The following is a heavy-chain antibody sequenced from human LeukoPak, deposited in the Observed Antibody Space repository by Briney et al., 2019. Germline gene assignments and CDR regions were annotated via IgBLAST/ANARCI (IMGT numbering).Heavy chain of an antibody. Sequence: GGSLRLSCEASGFTFTTYWMSWVRQAPGKGLEWVANIKPDGSESYYSDSVKGRFTVSRDSAKNSLYLQMNSLRADDTAVYYCAKDQRWESPHYLDSWGQGTLVTVSS. CDR2: IKPDGSES. CDR3: AKDQRWESPHYLDS. J-gene: IGHJ4*02. V-gene: IGHV3-7*03. D-gene: IGHD1-26*01. CDR1: GFTFTTYW.